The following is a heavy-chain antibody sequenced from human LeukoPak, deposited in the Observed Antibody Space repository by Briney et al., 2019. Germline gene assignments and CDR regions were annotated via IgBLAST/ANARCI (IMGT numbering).Heavy chain of an antibody. D-gene: IGHD2-8*01. J-gene: IGHJ6*02. CDR2: IYSGGST. V-gene: IGHV3-66*01. Sequence: PGGSLRLSCAASGFTVSSNYMSWVCQAPGKGLEWVSVIYSGGSTYYADSVRGRFTISRDNSKNTLYLQMNSLRAEDTAVYYCAREKGLGVQDKGYYYYYGMDVWGQGTTVTVSS. CDR1: GFTVSSNY. CDR3: AREKGLGVQDKGYYYYYGMDV.